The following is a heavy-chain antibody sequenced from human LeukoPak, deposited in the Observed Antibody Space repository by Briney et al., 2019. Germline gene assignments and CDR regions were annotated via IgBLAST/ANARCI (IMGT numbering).Heavy chain of an antibody. CDR3: ARAFSHPYNWFDP. CDR1: GGSISSSSYY. Sequence: SETLSLTCTVSGGSISSSSYYWGWIRQPPGKGLEWIGSIYYSGSTYYNPSLKSRVTISVDTSKNQFSLKLSSVTAADTAVYYCARAFSHPYNWFDPWGQGTLVTVSS. V-gene: IGHV4-39*01. D-gene: IGHD3-3*02. J-gene: IGHJ5*02. CDR2: IYYSGST.